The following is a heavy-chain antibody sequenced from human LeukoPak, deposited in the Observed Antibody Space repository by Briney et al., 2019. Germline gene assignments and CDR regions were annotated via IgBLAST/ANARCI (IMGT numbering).Heavy chain of an antibody. Sequence: SETLSLTCTVSGGAISSYSWNWIRQPPGKGLEWIGYIYYSGSTNYNPSLKSRVTISLDASKHQFSLNLSSVTAADTAVSLCARGASGSYLSAFDIWGQGTMVTVSS. CDR1: GGAISSYS. V-gene: IGHV4-59*01. CDR2: IYYSGST. CDR3: ARGASGSYLSAFDI. J-gene: IGHJ3*02. D-gene: IGHD1-26*01.